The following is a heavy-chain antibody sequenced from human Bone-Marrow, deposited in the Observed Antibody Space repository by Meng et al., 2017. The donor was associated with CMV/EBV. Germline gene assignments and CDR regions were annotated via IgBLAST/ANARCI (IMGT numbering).Heavy chain of an antibody. J-gene: IGHJ4*02. V-gene: IGHV3-53*01. D-gene: IGHD6-6*01. CDR1: RLTVSNNY. CDR3: ARSTSSSTDYWG. CDR2: IYSGGDT. Sequence: GESLKISCELSRLTVSNNYMSWVRQAPGEGLEWVSVIYSGGDTHYADSVRGRFTISRDNSKNTLYLQMNSLRAEDTAVYYCARSTSSSTDYWGWGQGILVTVSS.